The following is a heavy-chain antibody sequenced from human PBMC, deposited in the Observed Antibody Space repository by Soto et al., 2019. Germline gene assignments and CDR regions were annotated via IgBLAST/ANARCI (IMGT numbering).Heavy chain of an antibody. CDR3: AKRQRGDGFAVDF. Sequence: EVQLLESGGGLVQPGQSLRLSCVASGFTFTTFGMIWVRQAPGKGLEWVSGISSNGGSTYYADSVEGRFTISRDNSKNTLYVQLNSLRVEDTALFYCAKRQRGDGFAVDFWGRGTLVTVSS. V-gene: IGHV3-23*01. CDR2: ISSNGGST. CDR1: GFTFTTFG. J-gene: IGHJ4*02. D-gene: IGHD3-10*01.